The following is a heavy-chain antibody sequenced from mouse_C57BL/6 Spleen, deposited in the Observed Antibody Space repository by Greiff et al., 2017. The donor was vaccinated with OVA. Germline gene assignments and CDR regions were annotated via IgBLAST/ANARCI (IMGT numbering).Heavy chain of an antibody. Sequence: VQLQQSGPVLVKPGASVKMSCKASGYTFTDYYMNWVKQSHGKSLEWIGVINPYNGGTSYNQKFKGKATLTVDKSSSTAYMELNSLTSEDSAVYYCAREVYGNHAMDYWGQGTSVTVSS. CDR3: AREVYGNHAMDY. J-gene: IGHJ4*01. D-gene: IGHD2-1*01. V-gene: IGHV1-19*01. CDR1: GYTFTDYY. CDR2: INPYNGGT.